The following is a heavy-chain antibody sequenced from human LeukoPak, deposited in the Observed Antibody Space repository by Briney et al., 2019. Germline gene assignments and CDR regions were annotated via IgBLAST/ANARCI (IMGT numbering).Heavy chain of an antibody. CDR1: GYPFTGYY. D-gene: IGHD6-13*01. Sequence: ASVKVSCKASGYPFTGYYMHWVRQAPGQGLEWMGRINPNSGGTNYAQKFQGRVTITRDTPISTAYMELSRLRSDDTAVYYCAREHPPSFSRQQLPLEVDYWGQGTLVTVSS. CDR3: AREHPPSFSRQQLPLEVDY. J-gene: IGHJ4*02. CDR2: INPNSGGT. V-gene: IGHV1-2*06.